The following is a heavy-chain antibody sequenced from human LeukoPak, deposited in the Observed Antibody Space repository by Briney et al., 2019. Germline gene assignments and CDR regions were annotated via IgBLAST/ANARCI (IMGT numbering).Heavy chain of an antibody. J-gene: IGHJ6*02. CDR2: VYYTGTT. CDR1: GGSIKNYY. CDR3: ARQSDPYYHYGLDF. Sequence: SETLSLTCALSGGSIKNYYWSWIRQPLGKGLEWIGYVYYTGTTSYNPSLKSRVTISVEASKNQFSLTLNSVTAADTAVYHCARQSDPYYHYGLDFWGQGTTVIVSS. V-gene: IGHV4-59*01.